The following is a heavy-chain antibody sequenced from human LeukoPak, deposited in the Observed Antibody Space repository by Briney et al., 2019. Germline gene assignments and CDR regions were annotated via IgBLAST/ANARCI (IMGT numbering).Heavy chain of an antibody. V-gene: IGHV3-7*04. CDR3: ARGGGRDGYNVDY. J-gene: IGHJ4*02. CDR1: GFXFSSYW. CDR2: IKEGGSDK. D-gene: IGHD5-24*01. Sequence: GGSLRLSCVASGFXFSSYWIRWVRQAPGRGLEWLANIKEGGSDKYYVDSVKGRFTISRDNAKNALYLQMNSLRAEDTAVYYCARGGGRDGYNVDYWGQGTLVTVSS.